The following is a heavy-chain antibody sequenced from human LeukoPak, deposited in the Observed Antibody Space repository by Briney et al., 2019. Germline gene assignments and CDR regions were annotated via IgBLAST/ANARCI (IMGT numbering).Heavy chain of an antibody. CDR1: GFTFSSYW. J-gene: IGHJ4*02. D-gene: IGHD6-19*01. CDR2: INSDGSNT. Sequence: PGGSLRLSCAASGFTFSSYWMHWVRQAPGKGLVWVSRINSDGSNTNYADSVKGRFTISRDNAKNTLYLQMNSLRAEDTAVFYCARVRDISGHWGFLDYWGQGILVTASS. CDR3: ARVRDISGHWGFLDY. V-gene: IGHV3-74*01.